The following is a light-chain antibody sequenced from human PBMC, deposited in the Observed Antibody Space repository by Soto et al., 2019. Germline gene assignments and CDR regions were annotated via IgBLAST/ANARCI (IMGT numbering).Light chain of an antibody. V-gene: IGKV3-11*01. CDR2: DAS. Sequence: EIVLTQSPAALSLSPGERATLSCRASQSVSSYLAWYQQKPGQAPRLLIYDASNRATGIPARFSGSGSGTDFTLTISKLEPEDFAVYYCQQYGSSYLYTFGQGTKVDIK. J-gene: IGKJ2*01. CDR1: QSVSSY. CDR3: QQYGSSYLYT.